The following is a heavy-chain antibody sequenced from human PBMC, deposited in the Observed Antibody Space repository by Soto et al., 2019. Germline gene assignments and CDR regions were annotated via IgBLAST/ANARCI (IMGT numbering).Heavy chain of an antibody. J-gene: IGHJ5*02. CDR1: GLSITDSEMG. CDR2: IDSSGEK. Sequence: QVTLKESGPVLVKPTETLTLRCTVSGLSITDSEMGVSWIRQPPGQPLEWLAHIDSSGEKPHRTFLKSRLAISKDASKSQIVLTMTKMDPAETATYYCARRPQAVAVSPWFDPWGQGIPVTVSS. V-gene: IGHV2-26*01. CDR3: ARRPQAVAVSPWFDP.